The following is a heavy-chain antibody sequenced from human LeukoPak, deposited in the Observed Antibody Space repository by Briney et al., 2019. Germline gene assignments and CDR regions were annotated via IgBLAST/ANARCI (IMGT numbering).Heavy chain of an antibody. D-gene: IGHD5-18*01. V-gene: IGHV4-4*07. J-gene: IGHJ3*02. Sequence: SETLSLTCTVSGGSISSYYGSWIRQPAGKGLEWIGRIYTSGSTNYNPSLKSRVTMLVDASKNQFSLKLSSVTAADTAVYYCARSSRRGYSSYDAFDIWGQGTMVTVSS. CDR3: ARSSRRGYSSYDAFDI. CDR2: IYTSGST. CDR1: GGSISSYY.